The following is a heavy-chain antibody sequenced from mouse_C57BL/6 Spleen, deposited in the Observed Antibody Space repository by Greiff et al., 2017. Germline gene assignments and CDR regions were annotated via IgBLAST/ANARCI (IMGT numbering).Heavy chain of an antibody. CDR3: TARESFAY. CDR2: IDPETGGT. J-gene: IGHJ3*01. V-gene: IGHV1-15*01. CDR1: GYTFTDYE. Sequence: VKLVESGAELVRPGASVTLSCKASGYTFTDYEMHWVKQTPVHGLEWIGAIDPETGGTAYNQKFKGKAILTADKSSSTAYMELRSLTSEDSAVYYGTARESFAYWGQGTLVTVSA.